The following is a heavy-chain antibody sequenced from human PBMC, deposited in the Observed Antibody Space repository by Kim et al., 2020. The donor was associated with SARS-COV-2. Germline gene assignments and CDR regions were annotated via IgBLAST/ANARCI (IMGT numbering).Heavy chain of an antibody. CDR3: ARVWLTGGGNQGYFDY. D-gene: IGHD7-27*01. Sequence: GGSLRLSCAASGFTFSDHYMDWVRQAPGKGLEWVGRTRNKANSYTTEYAASVKGRFTISRDDSKNSLYLQMNSLKTEDTAVYYCARVWLTGGGNQGYFDYWGQGTLVTVSS. J-gene: IGHJ4*02. CDR2: TRNKANSYTT. CDR1: GFTFSDHY. V-gene: IGHV3-72*01.